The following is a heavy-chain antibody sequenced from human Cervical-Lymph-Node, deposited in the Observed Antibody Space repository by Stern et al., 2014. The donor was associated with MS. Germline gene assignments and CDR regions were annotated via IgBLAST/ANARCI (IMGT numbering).Heavy chain of an antibody. D-gene: IGHD1/OR15-1a*01. J-gene: IGHJ3*02. CDR1: GGSISDSTW. Sequence: QVQLQESGPGLMRPSETLSLTCVVSGGSISDSTWWHWVRQHPGQGLVWIGGIYHSGSTAYNPSLKSRVAISVVKSKNQLYITLHSVTAADTAMYYCARERGTSQVWNNAFDIWGQGTVVTVSS. CDR2: IYHSGST. V-gene: IGHV4-4*02. CDR3: ARERGTSQVWNNAFDI.